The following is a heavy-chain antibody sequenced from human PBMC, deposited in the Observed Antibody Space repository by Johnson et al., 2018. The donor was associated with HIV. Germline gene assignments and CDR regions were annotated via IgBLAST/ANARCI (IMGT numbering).Heavy chain of an antibody. CDR3: ARSVSLVRGALDI. V-gene: IGHV3-11*01. CDR2: ISTSGGGI. CDR1: GFSFSDYY. J-gene: IGHJ3*02. D-gene: IGHD2/OR15-2a*01. Sequence: QVQLVESGGGLVKPGGSLRLSCAASGFSFSDYYMSWIRQAPGKGLEWVSHISTSGGGIYYADSVKGRFTISRGNARNSLYLQMKSLRVDDTAVYYCARSVSLVRGALDIWGQGTMVTVSS.